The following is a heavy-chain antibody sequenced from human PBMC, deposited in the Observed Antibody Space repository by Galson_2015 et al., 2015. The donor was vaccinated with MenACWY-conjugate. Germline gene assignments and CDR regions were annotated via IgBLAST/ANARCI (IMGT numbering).Heavy chain of an antibody. Sequence: SLRLSCAVSGFSFSSYHMPWVRQAPGKGLEFVASISTNGGRIFYADSVKGRFTISRDNSKNTLHLQMGSLRPEDLAVYYCARVGWFGDYRKEKYALDVWGQGTTVTVSS. CDR1: GFSFSSYH. CDR2: ISTNGGRI. CDR3: ARVGWFGDYRKEKYALDV. J-gene: IGHJ6*02. D-gene: IGHD3-10*01. V-gene: IGHV3-64*02.